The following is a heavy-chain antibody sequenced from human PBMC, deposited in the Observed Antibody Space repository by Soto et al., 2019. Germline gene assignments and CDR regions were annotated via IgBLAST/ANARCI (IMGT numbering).Heavy chain of an antibody. V-gene: IGHV4-31*03. J-gene: IGHJ5*02. Sequence: SETLSLTCTVSGGSISSGGYYLSWIRHHPGKGLEWIGYLYYSWSTYYNPSLKSRVTISVDTSKNQFSLRLSSVTAADTAVYYCAGGLNRVVPAAIYNWFDPWGQGTLVTVSS. CDR3: AGGLNRVVPAAIYNWFDP. CDR1: GGSISSGGYY. CDR2: LYYSWST. D-gene: IGHD2-2*01.